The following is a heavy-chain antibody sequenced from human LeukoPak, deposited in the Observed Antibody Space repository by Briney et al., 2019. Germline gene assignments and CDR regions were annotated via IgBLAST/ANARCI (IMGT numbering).Heavy chain of an antibody. CDR3: VLSMVRGASPHWFDP. J-gene: IGHJ5*02. D-gene: IGHD3-10*01. Sequence: PGGSLRLSCAGSGFTFSTNWMVWVRQAPGKGLEWMGIIYPGDSNIRYSPSFQGQVTISADKSISTAYLQWSSLKASDTAMYYCVLSMVRGASPHWFDPWGQGTLVTVSS. CDR1: GFTFSTNW. V-gene: IGHV5-51*01. CDR2: IYPGDSNI.